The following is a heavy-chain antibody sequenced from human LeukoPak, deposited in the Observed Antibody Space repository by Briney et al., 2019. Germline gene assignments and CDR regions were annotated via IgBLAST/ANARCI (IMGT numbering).Heavy chain of an antibody. D-gene: IGHD3-9*01. J-gene: IGHJ6*02. Sequence: GGSLRLSCAASGFTFSSYSMNWVRQAPGKGLEWVSYISSSSSTIYYADSVKGRFTISRDNAKNSLYLQMNSLRAEDTAVYYCARDTGGDLLTGYYLSGMDVWGQGTTVTVSS. CDR3: ARDTGGDLLTGYYLSGMDV. CDR2: ISSSSSTI. CDR1: GFTFSSYS. V-gene: IGHV3-48*01.